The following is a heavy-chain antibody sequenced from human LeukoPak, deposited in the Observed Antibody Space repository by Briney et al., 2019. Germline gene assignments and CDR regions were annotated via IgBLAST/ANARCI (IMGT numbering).Heavy chain of an antibody. J-gene: IGHJ6*02. Sequence: PSETLSLTCTVSGGSISSYYWSWIRQPPGKGLEWIGYIYDSGSTNYNPSLKSRVTISVDTSKNQFSLKLSSVPAADTAVYYCARGGSGYDSFYYYGMDVWGQGTTVTVSS. D-gene: IGHD5-12*01. V-gene: IGHV4-59*01. CDR1: GGSISSYY. CDR3: ARGGSGYDSFYYYGMDV. CDR2: IYDSGST.